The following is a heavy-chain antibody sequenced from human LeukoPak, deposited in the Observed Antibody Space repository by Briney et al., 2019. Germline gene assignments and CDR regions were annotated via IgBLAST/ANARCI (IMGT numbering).Heavy chain of an antibody. CDR1: GFSFRSHG. CDR3: AKVPRSWYQS. V-gene: IGHV3-23*01. D-gene: IGHD6-13*01. J-gene: IGHJ4*02. Sequence: GGSLRLSCAASGFSFRSHGMNWVRQAPGKGLEWVSGISPRGDITYYKDSVRGRFTISRDNFKNTVSLQLNSLRAEDTAVYYCAKVPRSWYQSWGQGTLVTVSS. CDR2: ISPRGDIT.